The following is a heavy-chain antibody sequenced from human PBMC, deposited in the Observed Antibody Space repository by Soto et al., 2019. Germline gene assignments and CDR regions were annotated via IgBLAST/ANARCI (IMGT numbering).Heavy chain of an antibody. V-gene: IGHV3-49*05. CDR1: GFTFGDYT. D-gene: IGHD6-25*01. CDR3: ARDLASSNNDDSYGMDG. CDR2: IRSKAYGGTT. J-gene: IGHJ6*02. Sequence: EVQVVESGGDLVKPGRSLRLSCVTSGFTFGDYTMSWFRQAPGGGLEWVSFIRSKAYGGTTEYAASVKGRFTISRDDSKSIAYLQMNSLKSEDTGVYYCARDLASSNNDDSYGMDGWGQGTTVTVSS.